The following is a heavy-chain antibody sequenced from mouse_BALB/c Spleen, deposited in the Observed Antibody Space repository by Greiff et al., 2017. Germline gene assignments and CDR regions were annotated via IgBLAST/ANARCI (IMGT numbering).Heavy chain of an antibody. Sequence: QVQLQQSGPGLVQPSQSLSITCTVSGFSLTSYGVHWVRQSPGKGLEWLGVIWSGGSTDYNAAFISRLSISKDNSKSQVFFKMNSLQANDTAIYYCARKEYMVNGLDYYAMDYWGQGTSVTVSS. V-gene: IGHV2-2*02. J-gene: IGHJ4*01. CDR3: ARKEYMVNGLDYYAMDY. CDR1: GFSLTSYG. D-gene: IGHD2-1*01. CDR2: IWSGGST.